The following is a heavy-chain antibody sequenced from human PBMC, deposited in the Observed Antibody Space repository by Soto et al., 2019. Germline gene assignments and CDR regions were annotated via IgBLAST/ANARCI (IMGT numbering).Heavy chain of an antibody. V-gene: IGHV1-2*02. Sequence: ASVEVSCQASGYTFTGYYIHWVRQGPGQGLEWMGWINPNSGGKNYAQKFQGRVTMTRDTSISTAYMELSRMGSDDTVVYYWARDHGEDYYYYHGIDVWGQGPLVTV. D-gene: IGHD4-17*01. CDR2: INPNSGGK. CDR3: ARDHGEDYYYYHGIDV. J-gene: IGHJ6*02. CDR1: GYTFTGYY.